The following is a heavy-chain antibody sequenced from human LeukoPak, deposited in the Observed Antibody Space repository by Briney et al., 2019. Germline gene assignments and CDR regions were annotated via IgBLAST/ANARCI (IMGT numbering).Heavy chain of an antibody. Sequence: PSETLSLTCAVYGGSFSGYYWSWIRQPPGKGLEWIGEINHSGSTNYNPSLKSRVTISVDTSKNQFSLKLSSVTAADTAVYYCASGYISGWQIDYWGQGTLVTVSS. J-gene: IGHJ4*02. CDR3: ASGYISGWQIDY. CDR2: INHSGST. V-gene: IGHV4-34*01. D-gene: IGHD6-19*01. CDR1: GGSFSGYY.